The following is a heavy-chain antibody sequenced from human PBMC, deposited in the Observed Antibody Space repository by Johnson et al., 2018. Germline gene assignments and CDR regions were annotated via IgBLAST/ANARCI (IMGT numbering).Heavy chain of an antibody. CDR1: GFSVSDNY. Sequence: VQLVQSGGGLARPGGSLRVSCAASGFSVSDNYMSWVRQASGKGAEWVSIMYTSGSTYYAESVKGRFTISRDNSSNTLYLQMNSLRPEDTAVYYCARDLYSSPSAWNHGMDVWGQGTTVIVSS. J-gene: IGHJ6*02. CDR3: ARDLYSSPSAWNHGMDV. D-gene: IGHD3-22*01. CDR2: MYTSGST. V-gene: IGHV3-66*02.